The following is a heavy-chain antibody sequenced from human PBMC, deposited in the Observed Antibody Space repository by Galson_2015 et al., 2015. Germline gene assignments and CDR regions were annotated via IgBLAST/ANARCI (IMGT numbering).Heavy chain of an antibody. CDR1: GGSVSSGSYY. D-gene: IGHD3-22*01. V-gene: IGHV4-61*01. Sequence: ETLSLTCTVSGGSVSSGSYYWSWIRQPPGKGLEWIGYIYYSGSTNYNPSLKSRVTISVDTSKNQFSLKLSSVTAADTAVYYCARALYYDSSGYYSDYWGQGTLVTVSS. CDR2: IYYSGST. CDR3: ARALYYDSSGYYSDY. J-gene: IGHJ4*02.